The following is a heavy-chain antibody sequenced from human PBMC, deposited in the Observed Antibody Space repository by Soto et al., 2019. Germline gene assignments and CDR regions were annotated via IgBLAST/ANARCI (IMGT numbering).Heavy chain of an antibody. Sequence: GGSLRLSCTASGFMFSAYAMLWVRQAPGKGLEWVAAMSYDGTHRYYADSLKGRFTISRDNSKNTLFLQMSSLTSDDSAVYYCARDPSPYTSGWYGIDFWGLGTLVTVSS. CDR3: ARDPSPYTSGWYGIDF. D-gene: IGHD6-19*01. CDR1: GFMFSAYA. V-gene: IGHV3-30-3*01. CDR2: MSYDGTHR. J-gene: IGHJ4*01.